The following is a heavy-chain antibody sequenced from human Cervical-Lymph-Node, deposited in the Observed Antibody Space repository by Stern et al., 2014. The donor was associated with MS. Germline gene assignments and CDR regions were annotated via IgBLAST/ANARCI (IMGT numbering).Heavy chain of an antibody. CDR1: GFTFSTYS. Sequence: EVQLEESGGGLVQPGGSLRLSCAASGFTFSTYSMNWVRQAPGRGLEWVSYISTSSNTIYYADSVKGRFTISRDNAKNSLYLLMNSLRDEDTAVYYCASGSHMAGYWGQGSLVTVSS. CDR2: ISTSSNTI. J-gene: IGHJ4*02. D-gene: IGHD5-24*01. CDR3: ASGSHMAGY. V-gene: IGHV3-48*02.